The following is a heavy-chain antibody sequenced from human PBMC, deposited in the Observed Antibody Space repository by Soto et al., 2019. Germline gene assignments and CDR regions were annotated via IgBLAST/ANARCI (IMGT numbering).Heavy chain of an antibody. J-gene: IGHJ6*02. CDR2: IVVGSGNT. CDR3: AAVGRDGLRFLAYGMDV. D-gene: IGHD3-3*01. Sequence: SVKVSCKASGFTFTSSAVQWVRQARGQRLEWIGWIVVGSGNTNYAQKFQERVTITRDMSTSTAYMELSSLRSEDTAVYYCAAVGRDGLRFLAYGMDVWGQGTTVTVS. CDR1: GFTFTSSA. V-gene: IGHV1-58*01.